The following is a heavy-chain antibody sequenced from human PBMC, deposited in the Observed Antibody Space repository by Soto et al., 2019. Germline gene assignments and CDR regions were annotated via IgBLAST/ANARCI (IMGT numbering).Heavy chain of an antibody. D-gene: IGHD6-6*01. V-gene: IGHV3-30-3*01. J-gene: IGHJ3*01. CDR3: VRVVSPQVAFDF. Sequence: QVQLVESGGGVVQPGGSLRLSCAASGFTFSNYAMHWVRQAPGRGLEWVTIISYDETIKYYADSVKGRFTVSRDNSKNTLYLQMNRLRPEDTAFYYCVRVVSPQVAFDFWGQGTMVTVSS. CDR1: GFTFSNYA. CDR2: ISYDETIK.